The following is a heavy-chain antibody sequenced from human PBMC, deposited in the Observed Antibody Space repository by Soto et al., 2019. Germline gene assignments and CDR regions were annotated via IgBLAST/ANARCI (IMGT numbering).Heavy chain of an antibody. J-gene: IGHJ6*02. Sequence: GESLKISCKGSGYSFTSYWIGWVRQMPGKGLEWMGIIYPGDSEIRYSPSFQGQVTISADTSISTAYLQWSSLKASDTAIYYCARRRGSGSDYYYNYGMGVWGQGTTVTVSS. CDR3: ARRRGSGSDYYYNYGMGV. V-gene: IGHV5-51*01. CDR1: GYSFTSYW. D-gene: IGHD1-26*01. CDR2: IYPGDSEI.